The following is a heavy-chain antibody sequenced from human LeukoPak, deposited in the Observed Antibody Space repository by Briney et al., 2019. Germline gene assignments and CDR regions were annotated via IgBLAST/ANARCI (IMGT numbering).Heavy chain of an antibody. D-gene: IGHD5-24*01. J-gene: IGHJ4*03. CDR1: GVSFSPYY. CDR3: ARGATISETGYFDF. Sequence: PSETLSLTCAVYGVSFSPYYWSWIRQSPRKGLEWIAEIDHRGDTNYNPSVKSRVTISIDTSKNQFSLKVRSLSAADTAVYYCARGATISETGYFDFWGQGTLVTVSS. V-gene: IGHV4-34*01. CDR2: IDHRGDT.